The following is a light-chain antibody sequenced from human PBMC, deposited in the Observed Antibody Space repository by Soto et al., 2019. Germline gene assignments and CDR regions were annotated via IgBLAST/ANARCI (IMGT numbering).Light chain of an antibody. CDR1: SSDVGGYNY. CDR3: SAYAGSSTWV. J-gene: IGLJ2*01. Sequence: QSVPTQPPSASGSPGQSVTFSCTGTSSDVGGYNYVSWYQQDPGKAPKLMIYEVYKRPSGVPDRFSGSKSANTASLTVSGLQPEDEADYYCSAYAGSSTWVFGGGTKLTVL. CDR2: EVY. V-gene: IGLV2-8*01.